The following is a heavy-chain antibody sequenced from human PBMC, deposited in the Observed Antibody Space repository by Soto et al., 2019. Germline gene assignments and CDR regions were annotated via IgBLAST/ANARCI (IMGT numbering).Heavy chain of an antibody. V-gene: IGHV3-30*18. J-gene: IGHJ5*02. CDR2: ISYDGSNK. CDR1: GFTFSSYG. CDR3: AKDQRGGSYVP. D-gene: IGHD2-15*01. Sequence: PGGSLRLSCAASGFTFSSYGMHWFRQAPGKGLEWVAVISYDGSNKYYADSVKGRFTISRDNSKNTLYLQMNSLRAEDTAVYYCAKDQRGGSYVPWGQGTLVTSPQ.